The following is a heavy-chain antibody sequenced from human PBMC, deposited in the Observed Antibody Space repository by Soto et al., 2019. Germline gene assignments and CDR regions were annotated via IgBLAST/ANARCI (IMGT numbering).Heavy chain of an antibody. J-gene: IGHJ6*02. Sequence: SETLSLTCNVSGGSISSSISSYYWSWIRQPPGKGLEWIGEIYHSGSTNYNPSLKSRVTISVDKSKNQFSLKLSSVTAADTAVYYCAGEVRTNYDFWSGHIDFYYYYYGMDVWGQGTTVTVSS. D-gene: IGHD3-3*01. CDR3: AGEVRTNYDFWSGHIDFYYYYYGMDV. CDR2: IYHSGST. V-gene: IGHV4-61*05. CDR1: GGSISSSISSYY.